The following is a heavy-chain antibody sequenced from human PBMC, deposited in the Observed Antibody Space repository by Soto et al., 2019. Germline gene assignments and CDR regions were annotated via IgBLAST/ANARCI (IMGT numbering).Heavy chain of an antibody. D-gene: IGHD6-13*01. V-gene: IGHV3-23*01. Sequence: PGESLKISCAASGFTFSSYAMSWVRQAPGKGLEWVSAISGSGGSTYYADSVKGRFTISRDNSKNTLYLQMNSLRAEDTAVYYCAKVPSYSSSWYDYYYGMDVWGQGTTVTVSS. CDR1: GFTFSSYA. J-gene: IGHJ6*02. CDR2: ISGSGGST. CDR3: AKVPSYSSSWYDYYYGMDV.